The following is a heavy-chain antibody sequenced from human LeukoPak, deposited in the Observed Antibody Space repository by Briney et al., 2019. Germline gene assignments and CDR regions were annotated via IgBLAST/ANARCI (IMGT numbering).Heavy chain of an antibody. Sequence: GGSLRLSCTASGLTLGGHDMHWVRQTTGDGLEWVAAVSAGHHAFYAGSVRGRFTVSREDAKNSLFLQMNSLRAGDTARYYCVREARGYHYTYFDYWGQGSLVTVSS. CDR3: VREARGYHYTYFDY. D-gene: IGHD5-18*01. CDR2: VSAGHHA. CDR1: GLTLGGHD. J-gene: IGHJ4*02. V-gene: IGHV3-13*01.